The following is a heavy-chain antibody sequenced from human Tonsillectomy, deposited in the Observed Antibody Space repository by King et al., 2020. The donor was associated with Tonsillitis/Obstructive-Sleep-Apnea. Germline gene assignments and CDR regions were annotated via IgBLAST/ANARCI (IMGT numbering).Heavy chain of an antibody. V-gene: IGHV3-30*18. D-gene: IGHD2-2*01. Sequence: VQLVESGGGVVQPGRSLRLSCAASGFTFTIYGMPWVRHAPGKGLEWVAVISYDGSNKYYADSVKGRFNPSRENSKNTLYLQMNSLRAEDTAVYYCAKDSLNGDQLLFPTNNWFDPWGQGTLVTVSS. J-gene: IGHJ5*02. CDR1: GFTFTIYG. CDR2: ISYDGSNK. CDR3: AKDSLNGDQLLFPTNNWFDP.